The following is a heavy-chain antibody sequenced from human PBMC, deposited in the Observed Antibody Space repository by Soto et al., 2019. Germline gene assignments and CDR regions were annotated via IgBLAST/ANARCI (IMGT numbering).Heavy chain of an antibody. CDR2: IIPIFGTA. V-gene: IGHV1-69*01. CDR3: ARETAGIVGDTYYYYYGMDV. J-gene: IGHJ6*02. Sequence: QVQLVQSGAEVKKPGSSVKVSCKASGGTFSSYAISWVRQAPGQGLEWMGGIIPIFGTANYAQKLQGRVTITADESTGTAYMELSSLRSEDTAVYYCARETAGIVGDTYYYYYGMDVWGQGTTVTVSS. D-gene: IGHD1-26*01. CDR1: GGTFSSYA.